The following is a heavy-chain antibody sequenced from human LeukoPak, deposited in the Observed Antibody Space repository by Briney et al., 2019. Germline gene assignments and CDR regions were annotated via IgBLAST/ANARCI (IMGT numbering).Heavy chain of an antibody. J-gene: IGHJ4*02. Sequence: PGRSLRLSCAASGFTFSGTDMSCVRQAPREGLEWVSCMSIRDDSTYYADSVKGRFTISRDNSENTLYLQMNSLRAEDTAVYYCAKGGWLEYWGQGNLVTVSS. V-gene: IGHV3-23*01. CDR2: MSIRDDST. CDR3: AKGGWLEY. CDR1: GFTFSGTD. D-gene: IGHD6-19*01.